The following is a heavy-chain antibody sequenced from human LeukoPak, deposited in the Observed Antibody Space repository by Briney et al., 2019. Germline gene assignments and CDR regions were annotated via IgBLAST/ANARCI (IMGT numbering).Heavy chain of an antibody. CDR2: LSGSGGST. Sequence: GGSLRLSCAASGFTFSSYAMSWVRQAPGKGLEWVSALSGSGGSTYYADSVKGRFTISRDNSKNTLSLQMNSLRAEDTAVFYCAKQDYASSGYQFDYWGQGTLVTVSS. CDR3: AKQDYASSGYQFDY. D-gene: IGHD3-22*01. V-gene: IGHV3-23*01. CDR1: GFTFSSYA. J-gene: IGHJ4*02.